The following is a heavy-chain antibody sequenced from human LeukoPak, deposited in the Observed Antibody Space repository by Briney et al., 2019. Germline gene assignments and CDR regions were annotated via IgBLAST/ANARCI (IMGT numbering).Heavy chain of an antibody. D-gene: IGHD4-17*01. CDR1: GYTFTSYY. J-gene: IGHJ1*01. Sequence: ASVKVSCKASGYTFTSYYMHWVRQAPGQGLEWMGIINPSGGSTSYAQKFQGRVTITRDTSASIAYMQLSSLRSEDTAVYYCSRDYGDYGFEYFQQWGQGTLVTVSS. V-gene: IGHV1-46*01. CDR2: INPSGGST. CDR3: SRDYGDYGFEYFQQ.